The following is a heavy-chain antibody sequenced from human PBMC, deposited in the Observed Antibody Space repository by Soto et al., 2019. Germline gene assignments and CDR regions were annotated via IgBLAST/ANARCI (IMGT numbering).Heavy chain of an antibody. CDR3: ARSEEDSDYYYGMDV. CDR2: TYYRSRWYS. D-gene: IGHD2-15*01. V-gene: IGHV6-1*01. Sequence: SQTLSLTCVGSGDTVSSNSVAWNWVRQSPSRVLEWLGRTYYRSRWYSDYAVSVRSRIDINADTSKNQVSLQLNSVTPEDTAVYYCARSEEDSDYYYGMDVWGQGTTVTVSS. CDR1: GDTVSSNSVA. J-gene: IGHJ6*02.